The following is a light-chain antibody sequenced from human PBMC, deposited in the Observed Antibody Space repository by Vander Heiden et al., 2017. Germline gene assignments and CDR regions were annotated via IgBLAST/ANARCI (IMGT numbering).Light chain of an antibody. CDR2: AAS. CDR1: QSISSL. CDR3: QQSYSTFYT. V-gene: IGKV1-39*01. Sequence: DIQLTHSPSSLSASVEDRVTITCRASQSISSLLNWYQQKPGKAPKLLIYAASSLQSGVPSRFSGSGSRTDFTLTISSLQPEDFATYYCQQSYSTFYTFGQGTKLEIK. J-gene: IGKJ2*01.